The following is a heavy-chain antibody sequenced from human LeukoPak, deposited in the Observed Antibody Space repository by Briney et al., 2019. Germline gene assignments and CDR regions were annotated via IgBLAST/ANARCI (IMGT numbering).Heavy chain of an antibody. CDR1: GDSISSLY. J-gene: IGHJ4*02. D-gene: IGHD4-11*01. CDR3: AKSRLGTDTSTVHSFVY. CDR2: IYHSGTV. V-gene: IGHV4-59*11. Sequence: PSETLSLTCSVSGDSISSLYWNWIRQPPGKGLEWIGFIYHSGTVTYNPSLKSRGTMSVDTSKNQVSLKLPSVTAADTAVYYCAKSRLGTDTSTVHSFVYWGQGILVTVSS.